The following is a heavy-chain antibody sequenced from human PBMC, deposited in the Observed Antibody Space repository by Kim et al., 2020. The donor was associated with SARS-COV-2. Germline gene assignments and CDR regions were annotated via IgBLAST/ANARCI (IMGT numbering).Heavy chain of an antibody. D-gene: IGHD1-1*01. V-gene: IGHV4-39*02. CDR2: IHYSGDA. Sequence: SETLSLTCTVSGGSISGSPYYWVWIRQPPGKGLEWIGTIHYSGDAYYNPSLKSRLTISIDTSKKYLSLELTSVTATDTAVYFGTRRQTGTMRDDWGQGTL. CDR3: TRRQTGTMRDD. CDR1: GGSISGSPYY. J-gene: IGHJ4*02.